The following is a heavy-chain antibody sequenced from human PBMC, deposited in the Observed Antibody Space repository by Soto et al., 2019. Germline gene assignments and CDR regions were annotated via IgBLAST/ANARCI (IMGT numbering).Heavy chain of an antibody. V-gene: IGHV3-64*01. D-gene: IGHD6-13*01. CDR3: ACHSVAGYYYYYGMDV. CDR1: GFTFSSYA. Sequence: EVQLVESGGGLVQPGGSLRLSCAASGFTFSSYAMHWVRQAPGKGLEYVSAISSNGGSTYYANSVKGRFTISRDNSKNTLYLQMGSLRAEDMAVYYCACHSVAGYYYYYGMDVWGQGTTVTVSS. J-gene: IGHJ6*02. CDR2: ISSNGGST.